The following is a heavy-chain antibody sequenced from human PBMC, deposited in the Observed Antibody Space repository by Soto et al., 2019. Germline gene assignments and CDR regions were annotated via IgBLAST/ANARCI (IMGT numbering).Heavy chain of an antibody. CDR1: GYTFTSYG. D-gene: IGHD6-13*01. CDR2: ISAYNGNT. CDR3: AREVTDGYSSSWHDD. V-gene: IGHV1-18*01. J-gene: IGHJ4*02. Sequence: GASVKVSCKASGYTFTSYGISWVRQAPGQGLEWMGWISAYNGNTNYAQKLQGRVTMTTDTSTSTAYMELRSLRSDDTAVYYCAREVTDGYSSSWHDDWGQGTLVTVSS.